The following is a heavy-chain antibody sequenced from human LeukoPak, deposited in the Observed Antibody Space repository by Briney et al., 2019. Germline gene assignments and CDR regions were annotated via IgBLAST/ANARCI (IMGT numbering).Heavy chain of an antibody. V-gene: IGHV3-30*04. Sequence: PGRSLRLSCAASGFIFSSYTMHWVRQAPGKGLDWVAIISYDGSNKYYADSVKGRFTISRDNSKNTLYLQMNSLRSEDTAVYYCATGVWWDLDSVAHPDYWGQGTLVTVSS. CDR1: GFIFSSYT. CDR3: ATGVWWDLDSVAHPDY. D-gene: IGHD1-26*01. J-gene: IGHJ4*02. CDR2: ISYDGSNK.